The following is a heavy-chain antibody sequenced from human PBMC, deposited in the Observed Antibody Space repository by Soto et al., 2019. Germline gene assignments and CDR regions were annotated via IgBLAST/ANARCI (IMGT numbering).Heavy chain of an antibody. J-gene: IGHJ4*02. CDR3: ARGLYYDFWSGYYRDY. D-gene: IGHD3-3*01. Sequence: GASVKVSCKASGYTFTSYDINWVRQDTGQGLEWMGWMNPNSGNTGYAQKFQGRVTMTRNTSISTAYMELSSLRSEDTAVYYCARGLYYDFWSGYYRDYWGQGTLVTVSS. V-gene: IGHV1-8*01. CDR2: MNPNSGNT. CDR1: GYTFTSYD.